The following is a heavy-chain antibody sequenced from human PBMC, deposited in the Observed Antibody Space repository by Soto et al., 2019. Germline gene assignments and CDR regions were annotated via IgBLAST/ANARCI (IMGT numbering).Heavy chain of an antibody. J-gene: IGHJ4*02. CDR1: GYTLTELS. V-gene: IGHV1-24*01. CDR2: FDPEDGET. Sequence: ASVKVSCQVSGYTLTELSMHWVRQAPGKGLEWMGGFDPEDGETIYAQKFQGRVTMTEDTSTDTAYMELSSLRSEDTAVYYCATGISVGATAFDYWGQGTLVTVAS. D-gene: IGHD1-26*01. CDR3: ATGISVGATAFDY.